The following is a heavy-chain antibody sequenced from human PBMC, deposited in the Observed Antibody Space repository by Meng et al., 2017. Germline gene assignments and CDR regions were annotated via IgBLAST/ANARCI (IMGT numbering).Heavy chain of an antibody. CDR3: AKDRIAVAGTYYFDY. Sequence: GESLKISCAASGFTFDDYGMSWVRQAPGKGLEWVSAISGSGGSTYYADSVKGRFTISRDNSKDTLYLQMNSLRAEDTAVYYCAKDRIAVAGTYYFDYWGQGTLVTVSS. CDR1: GFTFDDYG. D-gene: IGHD6-19*01. CDR2: ISGSGGST. V-gene: IGHV3-23*01. J-gene: IGHJ4*02.